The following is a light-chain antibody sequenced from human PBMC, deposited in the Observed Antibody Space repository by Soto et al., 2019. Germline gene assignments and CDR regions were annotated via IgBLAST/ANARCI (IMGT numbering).Light chain of an antibody. J-gene: IGKJ4*01. Sequence: EIVMTQSPATLSVSPGERATLSCRASQSVSSKLAWYQQKPGQAPRLLIYGASTRATGIPARFSGGGSGTEFTLPISSLQSEDFAVYYCQHYNNGLTFGGGTKVEIK. CDR3: QHYNNGLT. CDR2: GAS. V-gene: IGKV3-15*01. CDR1: QSVSSK.